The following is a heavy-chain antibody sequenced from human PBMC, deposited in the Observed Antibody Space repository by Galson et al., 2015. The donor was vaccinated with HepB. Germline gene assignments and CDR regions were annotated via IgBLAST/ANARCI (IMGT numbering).Heavy chain of an antibody. CDR3: ARDSWGHYSGLFYPPDY. D-gene: IGHD6-19*01. V-gene: IGHV3-30*04. Sequence: SLRLSCAASGFTFSTFAFHWVRQAPGKGLEWVALISHVETYALYADSVKGRFTISRDNSKNTLYLRMNNLREEDTAVYYCARDSWGHYSGLFYPPDYWGEGTLVTVSS. J-gene: IGHJ4*01. CDR2: ISHVETYA. CDR1: GFTFSTFA.